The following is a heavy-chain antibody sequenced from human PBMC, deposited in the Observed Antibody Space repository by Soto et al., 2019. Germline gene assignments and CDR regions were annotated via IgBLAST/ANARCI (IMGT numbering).Heavy chain of an antibody. CDR1: GGSITNYY. CDR2: SYSSGST. J-gene: IGHJ4*02. V-gene: IGHV4-59*01. CDR3: ARDHPHSYGIYYFDY. D-gene: IGHD5-18*01. Sequence: QVQLQESGPGLVKPSETLSLTCTVSGGSITNYYWSWIRQPPGKGLEWIGYSYSSGSTNYTPSLKSRVPIAADTSKNPVSLKLTSVTAADTAVYYCARDHPHSYGIYYFDYWGQGTLVTVSS.